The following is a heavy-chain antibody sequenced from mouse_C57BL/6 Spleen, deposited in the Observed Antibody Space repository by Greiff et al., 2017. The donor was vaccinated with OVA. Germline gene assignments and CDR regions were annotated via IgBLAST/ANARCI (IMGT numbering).Heavy chain of an antibody. V-gene: IGHV5-9-1*02. J-gene: IGHJ3*01. Sequence: EVKLVESGEGLVKPGGSLKLSCAASGFTFSSYAMSWVRQTPEKRLEWFAYISSGGDYIYYADTVKGRFTISRDNARNTLYLQMSSLKSEDTAMYYCTIYYGAPCAYWGQGTLVTVSA. CDR3: TIYYGAPCAY. CDR2: ISSGGDYI. D-gene: IGHD2-1*01. CDR1: GFTFSSYA.